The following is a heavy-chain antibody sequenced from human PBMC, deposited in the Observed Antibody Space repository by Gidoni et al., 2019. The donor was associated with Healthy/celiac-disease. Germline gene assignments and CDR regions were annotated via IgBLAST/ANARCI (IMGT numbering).Heavy chain of an antibody. D-gene: IGHD6-19*01. J-gene: IGHJ4*02. V-gene: IGHV2-5*02. CDR1: GFSLSTSGVG. CDR2: IYWDDDK. Sequence: QITLKESGPTLVKPTQTLTLTCPFSGFSLSTSGVGVGWIRQPPGKALEWLALIYWDDDKRYSPSLKSRLTITKDTSKNQVVLTMTNMDPVDTATYYCAHTPYSSGWPYFDYWGQGTLVTVSS. CDR3: AHTPYSSGWPYFDY.